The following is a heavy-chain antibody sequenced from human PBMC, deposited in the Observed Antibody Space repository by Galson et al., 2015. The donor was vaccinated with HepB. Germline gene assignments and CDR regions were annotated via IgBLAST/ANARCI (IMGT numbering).Heavy chain of an antibody. CDR3: ARGALVVVVGATQNNWFDP. Sequence: SVKVSCKASGYTFSSYSITWVRQAPGQGLEWMGWINTYNRNTNHAQKFQGRVTMTTDTSTNTAFMELRSLRSDDTAVYYCARGALVVVVGATQNNWFDPWGQGTLVIVSS. V-gene: IGHV1-18*01. J-gene: IGHJ5*02. D-gene: IGHD2-15*01. CDR2: INTYNRNT. CDR1: GYTFSSYS.